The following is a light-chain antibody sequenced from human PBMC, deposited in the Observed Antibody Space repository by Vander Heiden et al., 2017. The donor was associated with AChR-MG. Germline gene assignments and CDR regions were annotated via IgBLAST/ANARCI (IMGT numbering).Light chain of an antibody. CDR3: LLSYSGARPVV. CDR1: TGAVTSGHY. V-gene: IGLV7-46*01. J-gene: IGLJ2*01. CDR2: DTS. Sequence: QAVVTPEPSLTVSPGGTVTLTCGSSTGAVTSGHYPYWFQQKPGQAPRTLIYDTSNKHSWTPARFSGSLLGGKAALTLSGAQPEDEADYYCLLSYSGARPVVFGGGTKLTVL.